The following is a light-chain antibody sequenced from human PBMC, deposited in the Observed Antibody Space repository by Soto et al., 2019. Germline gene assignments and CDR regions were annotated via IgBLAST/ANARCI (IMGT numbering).Light chain of an antibody. V-gene: IGLV2-8*01. Sequence: ALTQPPSASGSPGQSVTISCTGTSSDVGGYNYVSWYQQYPGKAPKLMIYEVSKRPSGVHDRFSGSKSGKTASLTVSGLQPEDEADYYCTSYAGSNIWVFGGGTKLTVL. CDR2: EVS. J-gene: IGLJ3*02. CDR3: TSYAGSNIWV. CDR1: SSDVGGYNY.